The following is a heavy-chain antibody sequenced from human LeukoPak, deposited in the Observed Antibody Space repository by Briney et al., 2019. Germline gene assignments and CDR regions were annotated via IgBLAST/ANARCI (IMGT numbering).Heavy chain of an antibody. CDR2: ISAYNGNT. D-gene: IGHD4-17*01. J-gene: IGHJ4*02. Sequence: ASVKVSCKASGYTFTSYGISWVRQAPGQGLEWMGWISAYNGNTNYAQKLQGRVTMTTDTSTSTAYMELRSLRSDDTAVYYCARDSVGFTVTNYYFDYWGQGTLVTVSS. V-gene: IGHV1-18*01. CDR3: ARDSVGFTVTNYYFDY. CDR1: GYTFTSYG.